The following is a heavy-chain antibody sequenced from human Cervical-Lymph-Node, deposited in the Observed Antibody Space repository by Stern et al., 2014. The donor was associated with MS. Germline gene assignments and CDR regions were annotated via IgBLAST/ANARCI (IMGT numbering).Heavy chain of an antibody. J-gene: IGHJ3*02. V-gene: IGHV3-21*01. Sequence: EDQLVESGGGLVKPGGSLRLSCAASGFTFSSYSMNWVRQAPGKGLEWVSSISSSSSYIYYADSVKGRFTISRDNAKNSLYLQMNSLRAEDTAVYYCARKDYGQGYAFDIWGQGTMVTVSS. CDR1: GFTFSSYS. CDR2: ISSSSSYI. D-gene: IGHD3-16*01. CDR3: ARKDYGQGYAFDI.